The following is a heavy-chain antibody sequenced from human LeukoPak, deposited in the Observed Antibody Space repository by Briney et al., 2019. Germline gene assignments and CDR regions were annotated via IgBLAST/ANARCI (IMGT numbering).Heavy chain of an antibody. CDR1: GGSFSGYY. J-gene: IGHJ4*02. V-gene: IGHV4-34*01. Sequence: PSETLSLTCAVYGGSFSGYYWSWIRQPPGNGLEWIGEINHSGSTNYNPSLKSRVTISVDTSKNQFSLKLSSVTAADTAVYYCARGIVGYNKYWGQGTLVTVSS. CDR3: ARGIVGYNKY. D-gene: IGHD2-15*01. CDR2: INHSGST.